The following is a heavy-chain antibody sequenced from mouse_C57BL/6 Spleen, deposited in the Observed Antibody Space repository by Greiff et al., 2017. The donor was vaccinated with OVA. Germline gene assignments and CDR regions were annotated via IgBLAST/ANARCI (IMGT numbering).Heavy chain of an antibody. V-gene: IGHV2-2*01. CDR2: IWSGGST. Sequence: VKLVESGPGLVQPSQSLSIPCTVSGFSLTSYGVHWVRQSPGKGLEWLGVIWSGGSTDYNAAFISRLSISKDNSKSQVFFKMNSLQADDTAIYYCARGAGPAWFAYWGQGTLVTVSA. D-gene: IGHD3-3*01. CDR1: GFSLTSYG. CDR3: ARGAGPAWFAY. J-gene: IGHJ3*01.